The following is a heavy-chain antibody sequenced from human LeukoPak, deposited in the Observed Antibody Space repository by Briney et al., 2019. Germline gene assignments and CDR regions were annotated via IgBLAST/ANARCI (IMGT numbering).Heavy chain of an antibody. CDR1: GFTFIDYD. CDR3: ARGGIQVSGIDEFDY. D-gene: IGHD6-19*01. Sequence: GGSLRLSCAASGFTFIDYDMHWVRQVLGKGLEWVSAIGIRGDTHYSGSVRGRFTISRENAESSLYLQMNSLRAEDTAVYYCARGGIQVSGIDEFDYWGQGTLVTVSS. V-gene: IGHV3-13*01. CDR2: IGIRGDT. J-gene: IGHJ4*02.